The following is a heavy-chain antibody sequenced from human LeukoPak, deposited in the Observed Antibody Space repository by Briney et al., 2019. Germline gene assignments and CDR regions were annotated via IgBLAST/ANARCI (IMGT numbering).Heavy chain of an antibody. CDR2: IYYSGSI. CDR1: GGSISSYY. D-gene: IGHD3-22*01. J-gene: IGHJ3*02. Sequence: KPSETLSLTCTVSGGSISSYYWSWIRQPPGKGLEWIGYIYYSGSINYNPSLKSRVTISEDTSKNQFSLKLSSVTAADTAVYYCARTSYDSSGYLAFDIWGQGTMVTVSS. CDR3: ARTSYDSSGYLAFDI. V-gene: IGHV4-59*01.